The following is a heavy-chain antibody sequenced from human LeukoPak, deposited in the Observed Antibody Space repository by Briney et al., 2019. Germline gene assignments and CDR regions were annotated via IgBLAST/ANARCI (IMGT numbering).Heavy chain of an antibody. CDR3: ARALALPDCSGGSCYSEP. D-gene: IGHD2-15*01. Sequence: SETLSLTCTVSGGSISGYYWSWIRQPAGKGLEWIGRVYSSGSTNYNPSLKSRVTISVDTSKNQFSLKLSSVTAADTAVYYCARALALPDCSGGSCYSEPWGQGTLVTVSS. V-gene: IGHV4-4*07. J-gene: IGHJ5*02. CDR2: VYSSGST. CDR1: GGSISGYY.